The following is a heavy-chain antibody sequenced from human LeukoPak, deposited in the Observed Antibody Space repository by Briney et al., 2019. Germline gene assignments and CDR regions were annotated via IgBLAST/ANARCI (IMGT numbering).Heavy chain of an antibody. V-gene: IGHV4-59*08. CDR3: ARHFDPPNYTRFWGRLGFVP. J-gene: IGHJ5*02. CDR1: GGSISSYY. CDR2: IYYSGST. Sequence: SETLSLTCTVSGGSISSYYWSWIRQPPGKGLEWIGYIYYSGSTNYNPSLKSRVTISVDTSKNQFSLKLSSVTAADTAVYYCARHFDPPNYTRFWGRLGFVPWGQGTLVTVSS. D-gene: IGHD3-16*01.